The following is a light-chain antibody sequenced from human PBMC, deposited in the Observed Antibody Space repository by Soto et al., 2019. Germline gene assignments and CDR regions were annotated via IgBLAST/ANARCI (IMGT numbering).Light chain of an antibody. V-gene: IGKV3-15*01. CDR3: QQYNNWPPTT. CDR2: GAS. CDR1: QSVRSN. Sequence: EIVMTQSPATLSVSPGERATLSCRASQSVRSNLAWYQQKPGQAPRLLIHGASNRASGIPARFSGSGSGTEFTLTISSLQSEDFALYYCQQYNNWPPTTFGQGTRLEIK. J-gene: IGKJ5*01.